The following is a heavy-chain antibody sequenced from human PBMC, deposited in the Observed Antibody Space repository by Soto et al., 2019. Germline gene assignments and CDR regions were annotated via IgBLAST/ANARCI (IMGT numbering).Heavy chain of an antibody. CDR3: ARERGYSYGYYYYYGMDV. CDR2: IYYSGST. V-gene: IGHV4-30-4*01. D-gene: IGHD5-18*01. CDR1: GGSINSGDYY. Sequence: QVQLQESGPGLVKPSQTLSLTCTVSGGSINSGDYYWSWIRQPPGKGLEWIGYIYYSGSTYYNPSLKSRITISLDTSKNKFSLDLSSVTAADTAVYYCARERGYSYGYYYYYGMDVWGQGTTVTVSS. J-gene: IGHJ6*02.